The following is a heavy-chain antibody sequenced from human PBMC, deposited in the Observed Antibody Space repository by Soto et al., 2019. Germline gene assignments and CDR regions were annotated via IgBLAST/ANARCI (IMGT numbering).Heavy chain of an antibody. CDR2: VRYSGST. D-gene: IGHD1-26*01. CDR1: GGSISSSGYF. CDR3: ARHDDSGSFINGFDI. Sequence: QLQLQESGPGLVKPSETLSLTCTVSGGSISSSGYFWGWIRQSPEKGLEWIGTVRYSGSTYYHPSLKRRVTISLATSTNQFSLKLSSVTAADTAVYYCARHDDSGSFINGFDIWGQGTMVTVS. J-gene: IGHJ3*02. V-gene: IGHV4-39*01.